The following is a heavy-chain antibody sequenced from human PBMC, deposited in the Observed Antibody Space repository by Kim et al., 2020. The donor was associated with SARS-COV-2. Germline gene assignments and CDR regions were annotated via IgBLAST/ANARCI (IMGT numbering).Heavy chain of an antibody. CDR1: GFTFSSYS. CDR2: ISSSSYI. CDR3: ARGAAASTGGY. Sequence: GGSLRLSCAASGFTFSSYSMNWVRQAPGKGLEWVSSISSSSYIYYAASVKGRFTISRDNAKNSLYLQMKSLRAEDTAVYYCARGAAASTGGYWGQGTLVTVSS. V-gene: IGHV3-21*01. D-gene: IGHD6-13*01. J-gene: IGHJ4*02.